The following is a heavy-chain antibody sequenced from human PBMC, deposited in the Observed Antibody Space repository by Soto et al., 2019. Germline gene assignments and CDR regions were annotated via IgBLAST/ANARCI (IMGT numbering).Heavy chain of an antibody. CDR2: INAGNGNT. J-gene: IGHJ5*02. Sequence: QVQLVQSGAEEKKPGASVKVSCKASGYTFTSYAMHWVRQAPGQRLEWMGWINAGNGNTKYSQKFQGRVTITRDTSASTAYMELSSLRSEDTAVYYCERQGGSSSGWFDPWGQGTLVTVSS. CDR3: ERQGGSSSGWFDP. CDR1: GYTFTSYA. V-gene: IGHV1-3*05. D-gene: IGHD6-6*01.